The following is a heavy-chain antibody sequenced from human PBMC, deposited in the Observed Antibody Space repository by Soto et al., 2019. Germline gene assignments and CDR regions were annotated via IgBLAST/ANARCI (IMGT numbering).Heavy chain of an antibody. J-gene: IGHJ4*02. V-gene: IGHV1-8*02. Sequence: QVQLVQSGAEVKKPGASVKVSCKASGYTFTSYDINWVRQAPGQGLEWVGWMTPNSGDTGYAQTFQGRVTLTRDNSRSTAYMELSSLTSEDTAVYYCARNLYNTGSFDHWGQGTLVTGSS. CDR1: GYTFTSYD. CDR3: ARNLYNTGSFDH. D-gene: IGHD1-20*01. CDR2: MTPNSGDT.